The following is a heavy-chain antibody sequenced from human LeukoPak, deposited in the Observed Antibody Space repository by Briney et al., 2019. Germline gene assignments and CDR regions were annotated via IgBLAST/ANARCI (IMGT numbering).Heavy chain of an antibody. J-gene: IGHJ4*02. CDR3: ARRHMSYDSSGYYYNTFDY. Sequence: SETLSLTCTVSGGSISSGSYYWTWIRQPAGKGLEWIGRIFISGTTSYNPSLKSRVTISIDTSKNQFSLKLSSVTAADTAVYYCARRHMSYDSSGYYYNTFDYWGQGTLVTVSS. CDR2: IFISGTT. D-gene: IGHD3-22*01. V-gene: IGHV4-61*02. CDR1: GGSISSGSYY.